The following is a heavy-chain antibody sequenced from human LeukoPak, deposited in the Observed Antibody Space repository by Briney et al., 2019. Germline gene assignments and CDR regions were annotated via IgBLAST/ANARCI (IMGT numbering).Heavy chain of an antibody. J-gene: IGHJ5*01. D-gene: IGHD3-10*01. CDR3: AKGPASGDS. Sequence: ASVKVSCKASGYTFTSYDINWVRQASGQGLEWVAWMNPNSGNPAYAQEFQGRATVSGNISISTAYLELRSLKSEDTAVYYCAKGPASGDSWGQGTLVTVSS. CDR1: GYTFTSYD. V-gene: IGHV1-8*03. CDR2: MNPNSGNP.